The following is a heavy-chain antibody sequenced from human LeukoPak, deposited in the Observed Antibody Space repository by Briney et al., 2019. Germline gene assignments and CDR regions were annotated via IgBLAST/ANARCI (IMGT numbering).Heavy chain of an antibody. V-gene: IGHV3-9*01. CDR3: AKGTELKYFDY. D-gene: IGHD1-26*01. CDR2: ISWNSGSI. CDR1: GFTFDDYA. J-gene: IGHJ4*02. Sequence: TGGSLRLSCAASGFTFDDYAMHWVRQAPGKGLEWVSGISWNSGSIGYADSVKGRFTISRDNAKNSLYLQMNSLRAEDTALYYCAKGTELKYFDYWGQGTLVTVSS.